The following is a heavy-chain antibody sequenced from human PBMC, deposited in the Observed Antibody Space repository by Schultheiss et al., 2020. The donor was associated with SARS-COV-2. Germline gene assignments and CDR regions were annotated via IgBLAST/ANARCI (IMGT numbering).Heavy chain of an antibody. CDR2: ISGSGGNT. CDR1: GFTFSSYA. Sequence: GGSLRLSCAASGFTFSSYAMSWVRQAPGKGLEWVSAISGSGGNTYYADSVKGRFTISRDNSKNTLYLQMNSLRAEDTAVYYCAKDLRYCSGSTCYAFYFYGMDVWGQGTTVTVSS. CDR3: AKDLRYCSGSTCYAFYFYGMDV. J-gene: IGHJ6*02. D-gene: IGHD2-15*01. V-gene: IGHV3-23*01.